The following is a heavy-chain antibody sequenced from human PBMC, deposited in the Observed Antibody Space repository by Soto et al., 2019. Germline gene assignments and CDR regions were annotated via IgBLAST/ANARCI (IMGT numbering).Heavy chain of an antibody. CDR1: GGSISGYY. J-gene: IGHJ4*02. Sequence: QLQLQESGPGLVKSSETLSLICTVSGGSISGYYWSWIRQPPGKGLEWIAYIYYSGSSNSNPSLTIRVTISVHTSKNQFSLKLTSVTATDTAVYYCARHSNEYRKSLDYWGQGTLVIVSS. CDR2: IYYSGSS. D-gene: IGHD1-1*01. CDR3: ARHSNEYRKSLDY. V-gene: IGHV4-59*08.